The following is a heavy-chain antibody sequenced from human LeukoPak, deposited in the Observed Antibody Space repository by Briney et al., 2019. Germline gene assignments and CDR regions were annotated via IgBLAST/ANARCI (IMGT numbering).Heavy chain of an antibody. Sequence: SGTLSLTCAVSGGSISSYYWSWIRQPPGKGLEWIGYIYYSGSTNYNPSLKSRVTISVDTSKNQFSLKLSSVTAADTAVYYCARMGIPNAFDIWGQGTMVTVSS. CDR3: ARMGIPNAFDI. V-gene: IGHV4-59*08. CDR1: GGSISSYY. J-gene: IGHJ3*02. D-gene: IGHD6-13*01. CDR2: IYYSGST.